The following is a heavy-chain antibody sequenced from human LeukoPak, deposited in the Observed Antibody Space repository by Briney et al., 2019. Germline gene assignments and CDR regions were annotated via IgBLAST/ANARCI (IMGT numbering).Heavy chain of an antibody. D-gene: IGHD4-17*01. CDR3: ARGGLRVTIDY. J-gene: IGHJ4*02. CDR1: GYTFTSYG. V-gene: IGHV1-18*04. Sequence: ASVNVSCKASGYTFTSYGISWVRQAPGQGLEWMGCISAYNGNTNYAQKLHGRVTMTTDTSTSTAYKELRSLRSDDTAVYYCARGGLRVTIDYWGQGTLVTVSS. CDR2: ISAYNGNT.